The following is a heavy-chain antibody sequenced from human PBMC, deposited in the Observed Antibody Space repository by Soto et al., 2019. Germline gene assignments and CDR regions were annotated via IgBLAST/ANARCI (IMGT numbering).Heavy chain of an antibody. CDR3: VRDGFYSDRSGYYYHFDY. Sequence: PSETLSLTCSVSGESISSYYWTWIRQPPGKGLEWIGNVQKNGDTNYKPSLKSRLTISIDTSKNQFSLKLSFVTAADTAVYYCVRDGFYSDRSGYYYHFDYWGQGALVTVSS. V-gene: IGHV4-59*01. CDR2: VQKNGDT. CDR1: GESISSYY. J-gene: IGHJ4*02. D-gene: IGHD3-22*01.